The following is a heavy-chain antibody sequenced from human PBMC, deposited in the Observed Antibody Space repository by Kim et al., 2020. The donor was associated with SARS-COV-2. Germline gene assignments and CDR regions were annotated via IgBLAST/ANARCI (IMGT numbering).Heavy chain of an antibody. D-gene: IGHD3-3*01. CDR1: DE. V-gene: IGHV3-13*01. J-gene: IGHJ6*03. CDR2: IGTAGDT. Sequence: DEMNCVRQANGKGLEWVSAIGTAGDTYYPGSVKGRFTISRENAKNSLYLQMNSLRAGDTAVYYCARALAYYDFWSGYYTSKAKGYYYMDV. CDR3: ARALAYYDFWSGYYTSKAKGYYYMDV.